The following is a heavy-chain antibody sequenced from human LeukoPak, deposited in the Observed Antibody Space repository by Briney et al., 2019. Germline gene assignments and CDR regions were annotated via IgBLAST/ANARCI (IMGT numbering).Heavy chain of an antibody. Sequence: GGSLRLSCSASGLTFSSHAMAWVRQAPGKGLEWVSVIYIDGNTYYADSVKGRFTISRDNSKNTLYLQMNSLRAEDTAVYFCARDRGSAWYDYWGQGTLVTVSS. J-gene: IGHJ4*02. V-gene: IGHV3-66*01. CDR2: IYIDGNT. CDR1: GLTFSSHA. D-gene: IGHD6-19*01. CDR3: ARDRGSAWYDY.